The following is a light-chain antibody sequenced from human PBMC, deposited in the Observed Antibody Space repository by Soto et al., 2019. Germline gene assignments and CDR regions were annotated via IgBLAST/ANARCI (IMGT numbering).Light chain of an antibody. CDR2: AAS. CDR1: QTITFY. Sequence: DIQMTQSPSSLSASIGDRVTITCRASQTITFYLNWYQQKPGRATKLLIYAASSLQSVVPSRFSGSGSGTDFTLTISSLQPEDFATYYCQQSYSTPTFGQGTKVEIK. V-gene: IGKV1-39*01. CDR3: QQSYSTPT. J-gene: IGKJ1*01.